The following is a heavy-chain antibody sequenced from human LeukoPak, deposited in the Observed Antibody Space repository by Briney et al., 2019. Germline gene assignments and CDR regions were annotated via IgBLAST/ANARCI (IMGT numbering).Heavy chain of an antibody. J-gene: IGHJ3*02. CDR1: GLTFSDYA. D-gene: IGHD3-22*01. CDR2: IRNKANGGTT. CDR3: SRFYSSGWASGAFDI. Sequence: GGSLRLSCTTSGLTFSDYAVSWVRQAPGKGLQWIGFIRNKANGGTTEYAASVKGRFTISRDDSKTIAHLQMSSLKTEDTAVYYCSRFYSSGWASGAFDIWGQGTMVTVSS. V-gene: IGHV3-49*04.